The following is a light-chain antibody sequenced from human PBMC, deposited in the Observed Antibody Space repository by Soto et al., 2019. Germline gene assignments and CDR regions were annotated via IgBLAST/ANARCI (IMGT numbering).Light chain of an antibody. CDR1: QSISYN. V-gene: IGKV3-15*01. CDR3: QQYNNWPPIT. J-gene: IGKJ5*01. Sequence: EIVMTQSPATLSVSPGERATLSCRASQSISYNLAWYQQKPGQAPRVLIYSASTRATGIPARFSGSGSGTEFILTISSLQSEDFAVYYCQQYNNWPPITFGQGTRLEIK. CDR2: SAS.